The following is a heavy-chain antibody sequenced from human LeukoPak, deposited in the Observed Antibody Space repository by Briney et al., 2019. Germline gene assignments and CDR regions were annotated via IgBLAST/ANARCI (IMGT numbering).Heavy chain of an antibody. CDR2: ISYDGSNK. CDR3: AKQMAVDYFDY. D-gene: IGHD5-24*01. V-gene: IGHV3-30-3*02. J-gene: IGHJ4*02. Sequence: GGSLRLSCAASGFIFSSYAMHWVRQAPGKGLEWVAIISYDGSNKYYADSVKGRFTISRDNSKNTLYLQMNSLRAEDTAVYYCAKQMAVDYFDYWGQGTLVTVSS. CDR1: GFIFSSYA.